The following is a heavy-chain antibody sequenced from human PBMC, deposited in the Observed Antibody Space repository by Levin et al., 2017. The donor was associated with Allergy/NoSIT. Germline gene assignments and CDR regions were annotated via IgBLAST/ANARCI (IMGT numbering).Heavy chain of an antibody. V-gene: IGHV4-59*01. Sequence: SETLSLTCTVSGGSIFNYYWTWIRQPPGEGLEWIGSISSSGSTNYNPSLRGRVIFSLDTSKNQLSLKMSSVTAADTAVYYCARGLGESSRYTHGYWGQGTLVTVSS. D-gene: IGHD3-16*02. CDR2: ISSSGST. CDR3: ARGLGESSRYTHGY. J-gene: IGHJ4*02. CDR1: GGSIFNYY.